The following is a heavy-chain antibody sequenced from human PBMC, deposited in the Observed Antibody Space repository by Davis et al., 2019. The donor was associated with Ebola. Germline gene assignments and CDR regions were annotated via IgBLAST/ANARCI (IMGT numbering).Heavy chain of an antibody. D-gene: IGHD2-2*01. J-gene: IGHJ6*03. CDR1: GGSFRDYY. Sequence: PGGSLRLSCAVYGGSFRDYYWSWFRQPPGQGLEWIGEIKHSGNTNYKASLKSRVSISVDTSKKQFSLRLTSVTAADTAVYYCARGIGYQRPYYMDVWGNGTTVTVSS. CDR2: IKHSGNT. V-gene: IGHV4-34*01. CDR3: ARGIGYQRPYYMDV.